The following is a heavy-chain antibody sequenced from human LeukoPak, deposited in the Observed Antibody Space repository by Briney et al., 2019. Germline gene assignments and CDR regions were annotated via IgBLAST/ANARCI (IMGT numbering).Heavy chain of an antibody. J-gene: IGHJ4*02. Sequence: SETLSLTCTVSGGSISSGDYYWSWIRQPPGKGLEWIGYIYYSGSTYYNPSLKSRVTISVDTSKNQFSLKLSSVTAADTAVYCCARAPYDFWSGSKFDCWGQGTLVTVSS. CDR3: ARAPYDFWSGSKFDC. V-gene: IGHV4-30-4*01. CDR2: IYYSGST. CDR1: GGSISSGDYY. D-gene: IGHD3-3*01.